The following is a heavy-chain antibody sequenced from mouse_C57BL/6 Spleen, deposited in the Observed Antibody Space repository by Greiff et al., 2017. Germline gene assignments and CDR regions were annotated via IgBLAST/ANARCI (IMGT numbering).Heavy chain of an antibody. D-gene: IGHD3-2*02. Sequence: EVQLQQSGAELVRPGASVKLSCTASGFNIKDDYMHWVKPRPEQGLEWIGWIDPANGDTDYAPQFQGKATITADTSSNTAYLQLNILTSEDTAVDYCTLDSSGYTPAYWGQGTLVTVSA. CDR2: IDPANGDT. J-gene: IGHJ3*01. CDR1: GFNIKDDY. V-gene: IGHV14-4*01. CDR3: TLDSSGYTPAY.